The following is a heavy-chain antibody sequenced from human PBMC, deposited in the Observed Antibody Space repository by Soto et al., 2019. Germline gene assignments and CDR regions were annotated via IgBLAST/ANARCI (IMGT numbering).Heavy chain of an antibody. D-gene: IGHD5-12*01. CDR1: GYPFTSYG. CDR3: ARGRIVASIHDAFEI. V-gene: IGHV1-18*01. CDR2: ISAYNGNR. Sequence: QGQLLQSGDEVKTPGASVRVYCRASGYPFTSYGISWVRQAPGQGLEWVAWISAYNGNRDIAQKFPGRVTMTLETSTGTAHMALGDLTSADTAVYYCARGRIVASIHDAFEIWGQGTNVTVSS. J-gene: IGHJ3*02.